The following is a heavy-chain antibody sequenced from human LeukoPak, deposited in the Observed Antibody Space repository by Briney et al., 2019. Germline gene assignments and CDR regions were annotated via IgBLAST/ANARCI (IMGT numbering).Heavy chain of an antibody. Sequence: EASVKVSCKASGYTFTGYYMHWVRQAPGQGLEWMGWINPNSGGTNYAQKFQGRVTMTRDTSISTAYMELSRLRSDDTAVYYCARDLLPITMARGVIPSNWFDPSGQRTLVTVSS. V-gene: IGHV1-2*02. CDR3: ARDLLPITMARGVIPSNWFDP. CDR1: GYTFTGYY. D-gene: IGHD3-10*01. CDR2: INPNSGGT. J-gene: IGHJ5*02.